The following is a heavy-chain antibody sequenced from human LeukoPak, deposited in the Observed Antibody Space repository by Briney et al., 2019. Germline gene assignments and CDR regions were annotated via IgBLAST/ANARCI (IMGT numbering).Heavy chain of an antibody. Sequence: SETLSLTCTVSGGSISSGGYYWSWIRQHPGKGLEWIGYIYYSGSTYYNPSLKSRVTISVDTSKNQFSLKLSSVTAADTAVYYCARVALMATPAAPDYWGQGTLVTVSS. CDR3: ARVALMATPAAPDY. V-gene: IGHV4-31*03. D-gene: IGHD2-2*01. CDR2: IYYSGST. J-gene: IGHJ4*02. CDR1: GGSISSGGYY.